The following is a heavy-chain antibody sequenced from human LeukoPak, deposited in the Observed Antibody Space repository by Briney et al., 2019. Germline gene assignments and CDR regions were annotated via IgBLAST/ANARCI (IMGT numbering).Heavy chain of an antibody. CDR2: INAGNGNT. J-gene: IGHJ6*02. Sequence: ASVKVSCKASGYTFTSYAMHWVRQAPGQRLEWMGWINAGNGNTKYSQKFQGRVTITRDTSASTAYMELSSLRSEDTAVYYCARGRLVPAAIRLLFGMDDWGQGTTVTVSS. D-gene: IGHD2-2*01. CDR3: ARGRLVPAAIRLLFGMDD. V-gene: IGHV1-3*01. CDR1: GYTFTSYA.